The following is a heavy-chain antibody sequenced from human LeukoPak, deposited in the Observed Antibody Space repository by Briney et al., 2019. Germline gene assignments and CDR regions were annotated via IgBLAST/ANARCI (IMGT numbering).Heavy chain of an antibody. Sequence: SETLSLTCTVSGASISSSNWNWIRQAPGKGLEWIGYITFSGGTNYHPSLGSRVTISLDMSKNQFSLKLTSVTAADTAIYYGASDSVYTANWYDPWGQGTLVTVSS. CDR3: ASDSVYTANWYDP. V-gene: IGHV4-59*01. D-gene: IGHD2-2*02. CDR2: ITFSGGT. CDR1: GASISSSN. J-gene: IGHJ5*02.